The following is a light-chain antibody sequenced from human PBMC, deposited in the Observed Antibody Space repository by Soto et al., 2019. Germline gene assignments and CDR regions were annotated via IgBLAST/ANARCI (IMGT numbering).Light chain of an antibody. CDR2: DAS. CDR1: RSVRSY. J-gene: IGKJ5*01. CDR3: QQRYAWPPIT. V-gene: IGKV3-11*01. Sequence: EIVLTRSPATLSLSPGERATLSCRASRSVRSYLAWYQQKPGQAPRLLIYDASNRAAGIPARFSGSGSETDFTLTISNLEPEDFAVYYCQQRYAWPPITFCQGTRLEIK.